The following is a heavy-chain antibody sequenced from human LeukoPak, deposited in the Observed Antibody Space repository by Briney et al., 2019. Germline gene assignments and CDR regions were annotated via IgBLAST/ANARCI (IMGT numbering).Heavy chain of an antibody. Sequence: PSETLSLTCTVSGYSISSGYYWGWIRQPPGKGLEWIGSIYHSGSTYYNPSLKSRVTISVDTSKNQFSLKLSSVTAADTAVYYCARDWRRITGTESAFDIWGPGTMVTVSS. CDR2: IYHSGST. V-gene: IGHV4-38-2*02. J-gene: IGHJ3*02. CDR1: GYSISSGYY. D-gene: IGHD1-7*01. CDR3: ARDWRRITGTESAFDI.